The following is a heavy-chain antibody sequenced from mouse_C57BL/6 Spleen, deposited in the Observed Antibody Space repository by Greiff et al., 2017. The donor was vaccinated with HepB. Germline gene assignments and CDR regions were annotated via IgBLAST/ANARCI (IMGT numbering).Heavy chain of an antibody. V-gene: IGHV1-19*01. CDR2: INPYNGGT. J-gene: IGHJ4*01. CDR3: ARKFYGNYYAMDY. CDR1: GYTFTDYY. Sequence: VQLQQSGPVLVKPGASVKMSCKASGYTFTDYYMNWVKQSHGKSLEWIGVINPYNGGTSYNQKFKGKATLTVDKSSSTAYMELNSLTSEDSAVYYCARKFYGNYYAMDYWGQGTSVTVSS. D-gene: IGHD1-1*02.